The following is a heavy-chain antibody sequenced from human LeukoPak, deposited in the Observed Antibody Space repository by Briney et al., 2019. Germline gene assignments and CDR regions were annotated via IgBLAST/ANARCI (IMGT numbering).Heavy chain of an antibody. J-gene: IGHJ4*02. V-gene: IGHV3-15*01. CDR1: GFTFSNAW. CDR3: TTEDTLYCGGDCYLSSAY. D-gene: IGHD2-21*02. CDR2: VKGTHNDGTR. Sequence: GGSLRLSCSASGFTFSNAWMHWVRQAPGKGLEWVGHVKGTHNDGTREYAAFVKGRFTISRDDSKNTLYLQMNSLKTEDTAVYYCTTEDTLYCGGDCYLSSAYWGRGTLVTVSS.